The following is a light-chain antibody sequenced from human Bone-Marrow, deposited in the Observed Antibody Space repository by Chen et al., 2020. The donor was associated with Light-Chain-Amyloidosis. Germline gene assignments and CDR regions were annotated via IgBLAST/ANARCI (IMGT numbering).Light chain of an antibody. CDR2: GSS. J-gene: IGKJ4*01. Sequence: EIVLTQSPGTLSLSPGEGANLPCRASQTISSNYLTWYQQKFGQAPRLLIYGSSSRATGIPDRFTGSESGTDFTLTINRLEPEDFAMYYCQQYGTSPLTFGGGTKVEIK. CDR3: QQYGTSPLT. CDR1: QTISSNY. V-gene: IGKV3-20*01.